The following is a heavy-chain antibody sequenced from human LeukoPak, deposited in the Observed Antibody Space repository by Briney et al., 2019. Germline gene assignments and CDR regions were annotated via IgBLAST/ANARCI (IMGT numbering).Heavy chain of an antibody. V-gene: IGHV4-30-2*01. Sequence: SQTLSLTCAVSGGSISSATYSWTWIRQPPGKGLEWIGYIYHSGSTYYNPSLKSRVTISVDRSKNKVSLKLNSVTAADTAVYYCARYSSSSAGIDYWGQGTLVTVSS. CDR1: GGSISSATYS. CDR2: IYHSGST. J-gene: IGHJ4*02. D-gene: IGHD6-6*01. CDR3: ARYSSSSAGIDY.